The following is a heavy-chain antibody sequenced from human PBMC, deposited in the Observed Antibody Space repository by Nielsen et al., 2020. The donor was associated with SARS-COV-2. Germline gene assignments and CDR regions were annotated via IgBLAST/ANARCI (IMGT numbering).Heavy chain of an antibody. CDR2: INTSTGKP. V-gene: IGHV7-4-1*02. J-gene: IGHJ6*02. CDR1: GYTFTSHY. Sequence: ASVKVSCKTSGYTFTSHYVHWVRQAPGEGPEWMGWINTSTGKPTYAQAFTGRFVFSLDTSVSTAYLQISSLKAEDSAVYYCARDNFGSGGTASYGMDVWGQGTTVTVSS. D-gene: IGHD3-10*01. CDR3: ARDNFGSGGTASYGMDV.